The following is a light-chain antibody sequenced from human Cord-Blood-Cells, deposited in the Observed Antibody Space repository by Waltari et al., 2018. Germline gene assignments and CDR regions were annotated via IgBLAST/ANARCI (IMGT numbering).Light chain of an antibody. CDR1: SLRSYY. Sequence: SSELPQDPAVSVALGQTVRITCQGDSLRSYYASWYQQKPGQAPVLVIYGKNNRPPGVPDRFSGASSGNTASLTITGAQAEEEADYYCNSRDSSGNHWVFGGGTKLTVL. CDR3: NSRDSSGNHWV. J-gene: IGLJ3*02. CDR2: GKN. V-gene: IGLV3-19*01.